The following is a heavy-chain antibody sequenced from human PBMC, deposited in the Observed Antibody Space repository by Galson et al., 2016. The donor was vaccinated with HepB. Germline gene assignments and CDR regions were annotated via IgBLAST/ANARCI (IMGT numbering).Heavy chain of an antibody. V-gene: IGHV6-1*01. D-gene: IGHD2-15*01. CDR3: ARDRGRGRHFFDS. CDR2: TYHTSRWYN. Sequence: CAIPGDGVSSFSGAWDWLRQSPPRGLEWLGRTYHTSRWYNDYAGSVKGRITIEADTSKNLFYLQLTSVTVADTAIYYCARDRGRGRHFFDSWGQGTLVSVSS. J-gene: IGHJ4*02. CDR1: GDGVSSFSGA.